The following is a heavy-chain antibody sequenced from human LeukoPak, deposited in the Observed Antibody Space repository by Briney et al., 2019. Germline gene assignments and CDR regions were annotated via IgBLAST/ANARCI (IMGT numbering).Heavy chain of an antibody. CDR2: IIPIFGTA. J-gene: IGHJ4*02. D-gene: IGHD2-2*01. CDR3: ATPTSCSSTSCSPYY. CDR1: GGTFSSYA. V-gene: IGHV1-69*13. Sequence: SVKVSCKASGGTFSSYAISWVRQAPGQGLEWMGGIIPIFGTANYAQKFQGRVTITADESTSTAYMELSSLRSEDTAVYYCATPTSCSSTSCSPYYWGQGTLVTVSS.